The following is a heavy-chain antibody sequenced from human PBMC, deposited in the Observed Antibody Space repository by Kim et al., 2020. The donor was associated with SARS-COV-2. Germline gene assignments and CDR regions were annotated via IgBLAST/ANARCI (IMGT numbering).Heavy chain of an antibody. CDR2: SSHSAIT. J-gene: IGHJ6*02. D-gene: IGHD2-15*01. Sequence: SETLSLTCTVSGGSMTTSDYYWGWIRQPPGKGLEWFGSSSHSAITYYNPSIWRRVTISVDTSKNRFGLRLSSVPAEDTATYYCAEGIVVSPVGMDFYHHFAMDVWGRGTTVALSS. CDR3: AEGIVVSPVGMDFYHHFAMDV. CDR1: GGSMTTSDYY. V-gene: IGHV4-39*01.